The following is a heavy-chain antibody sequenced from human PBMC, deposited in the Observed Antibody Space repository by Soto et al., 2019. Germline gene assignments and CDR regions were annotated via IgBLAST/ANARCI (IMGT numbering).Heavy chain of an antibody. V-gene: IGHV5-10-1*01. D-gene: IGHD3-22*01. CDR3: ARHKAFYYDSSGA. J-gene: IGHJ5*02. CDR1: GYSFASYW. CDR2: IDPSDSYA. Sequence: PGESLKISCKGSGYSFASYWISWVRQMPAKGLEWMGRIDPSDSYANYSPSFQGHVTFSXDXXXXTXYXQXXXLRAXDTAMYYCARHKAFYYDSSGAWGQGTMVTVSS.